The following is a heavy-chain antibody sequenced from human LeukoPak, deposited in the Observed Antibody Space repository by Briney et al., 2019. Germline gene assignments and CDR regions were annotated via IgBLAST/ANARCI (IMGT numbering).Heavy chain of an antibody. CDR3: ARGPDLVATIFSYYYYYYMDV. CDR2: ITGSGGRT. V-gene: IGHV3-23*01. D-gene: IGHD5-12*01. Sequence: QAGGSLRLSCAASGFNFSSYAMNWVRQSPGKGLEWVSAITGSGGRTYYADSVKGRFTISRDNSKNTLYLQMNSLRAEDTAVYYCARGPDLVATIFSYYYYYYMDVWGKGTTVTISS. J-gene: IGHJ6*03. CDR1: GFNFSSYA.